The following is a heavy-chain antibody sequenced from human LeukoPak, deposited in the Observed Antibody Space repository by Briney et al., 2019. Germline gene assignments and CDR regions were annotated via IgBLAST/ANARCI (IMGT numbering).Heavy chain of an antibody. CDR3: AKDWVPAANPNYYYYGMDV. J-gene: IGHJ6*02. Sequence: GGSLRLSCAASGFTFSNYGMHWVRQAPGKGLEWVALISYDGSNKYYADSVKGRFTISRDNSKNTLYLQMNSLRAEDTAVYYCAKDWVPAANPNYYYYGMDVWGQGTTVTVSS. V-gene: IGHV3-30*18. D-gene: IGHD2-2*01. CDR2: ISYDGSNK. CDR1: GFTFSNYG.